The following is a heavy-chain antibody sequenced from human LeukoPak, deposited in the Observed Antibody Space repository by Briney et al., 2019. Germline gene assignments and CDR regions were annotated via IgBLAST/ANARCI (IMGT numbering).Heavy chain of an antibody. J-gene: IGHJ4*02. D-gene: IGHD3-22*01. CDR1: GYTFTSYG. CDR2: SIAYNGNT. Sequence: ASVKVSCKASGYTFTSYGISWVGQAPGQGGEGMGWSIAYNGNTNYAQKLQGRVTMTTATSTSTAYMELRSLRSDDTAVYYCARDGGHSGYYPDYWGQGTLVTVSS. V-gene: IGHV1-18*01. CDR3: ARDGGHSGYYPDY.